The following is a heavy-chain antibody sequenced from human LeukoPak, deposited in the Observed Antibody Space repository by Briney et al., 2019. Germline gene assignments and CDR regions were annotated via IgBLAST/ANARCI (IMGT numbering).Heavy chain of an antibody. J-gene: IGHJ5*02. D-gene: IGHD4/OR15-4a*01. CDR3: AKHYGATSTWFDP. CDR1: GFTFSSNA. Sequence: YPGGSLRLSCAASGFTFSSNAMTWVRQAPGKGLEWVSSITGSAASTYYADSVKGRFTISRDNSKNTLYLQMSSLRAEDTALYYCAKHYGATSTWFDPWGLGTLVTVSS. CDR2: ITGSAAST. V-gene: IGHV3-23*01.